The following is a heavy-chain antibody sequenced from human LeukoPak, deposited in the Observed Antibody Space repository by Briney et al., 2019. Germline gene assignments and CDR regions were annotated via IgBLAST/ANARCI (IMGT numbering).Heavy chain of an antibody. D-gene: IGHD5-18*01. CDR2: ISYDGSNK. J-gene: IGHJ6*04. CDR1: GFTFSSYG. V-gene: IGHV3-30*18. Sequence: GGSLRLSCAASGFTFSSYGMHWVRQAPGKGLEWVAVISYDGSNKYYADSVKGRFTISRDNSKNTLYLQMNSLRAEDTAVYYCAKAGIQLWFPGMDVWGKGTTVTVSS. CDR3: AKAGIQLWFPGMDV.